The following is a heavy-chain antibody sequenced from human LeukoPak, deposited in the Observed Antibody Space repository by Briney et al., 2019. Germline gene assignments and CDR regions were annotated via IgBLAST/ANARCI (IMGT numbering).Heavy chain of an antibody. J-gene: IGHJ4*02. CDR2: ISGSSTNT. D-gene: IGHD5-18*01. V-gene: IGHV3-11*06. CDR3: ARPGYSYGQSDY. Sequence: GGSLRLSCAASGFTFSDYYMTWIRQAPGKGLEWVSYISGSSTNTNYADSVKGRFTISRDNAKNSLYLQMNSLRAEDTAVYYCARPGYSYGQSDYWGQGTLVTISS. CDR1: GFTFSDYY.